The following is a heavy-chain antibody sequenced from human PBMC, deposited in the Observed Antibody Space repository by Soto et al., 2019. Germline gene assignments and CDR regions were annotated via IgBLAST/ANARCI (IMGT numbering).Heavy chain of an antibody. D-gene: IGHD1-26*01. Sequence: QITLKESGPTLVKPTQTLTLTCSFSGFSLSTSGVAVGWIRQPPGKALECLAVIYWDDDRRYSPSLKCRLTIPKDTSKNQVALTMTNMAPVDTATYYYAHREPIEGHLDPWGQGTLVTVSS. CDR2: IYWDDDR. CDR3: AHREPIEGHLDP. CDR1: GFSLSTSGVA. V-gene: IGHV2-5*02. J-gene: IGHJ5*02.